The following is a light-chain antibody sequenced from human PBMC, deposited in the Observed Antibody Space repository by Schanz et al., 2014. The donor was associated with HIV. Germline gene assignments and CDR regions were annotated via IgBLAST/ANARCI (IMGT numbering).Light chain of an antibody. V-gene: IGKV3-20*01. Sequence: EIVLTQSPATLSLSPGERATLSCRASQSLGSNFLAWYQQKPGQAPRLLIFGASNRATGIPDRFSGSESGTDFTLTISRVEPEDYAVYYCQQYDSPPWTFGQGTKVEVK. J-gene: IGKJ1*01. CDR2: GAS. CDR1: QSLGSNF. CDR3: QQYDSPPWT.